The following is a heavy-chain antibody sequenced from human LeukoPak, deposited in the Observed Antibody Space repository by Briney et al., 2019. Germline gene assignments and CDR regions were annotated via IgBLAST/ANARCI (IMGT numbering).Heavy chain of an antibody. J-gene: IGHJ4*02. CDR2: ISAYNGNT. CDR1: GYTFTSYG. CDR3: ARDQAATNTQVRFCLD. D-gene: IGHD3-9*01. Sequence: ASVKVSCEASGYTFTSYGISWVRQAPGQGLEWMGWISAYNGNTNFAQKPQGRVTMTTDTSTSTAYMDLRSLRSDDTAVYYCARDQAATNTQVRFCLDWGQGTLVTVSS. V-gene: IGHV1-18*01.